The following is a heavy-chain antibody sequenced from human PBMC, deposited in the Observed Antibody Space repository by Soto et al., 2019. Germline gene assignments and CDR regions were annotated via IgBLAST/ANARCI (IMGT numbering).Heavy chain of an antibody. CDR1: GFTFSSYS. V-gene: IGHV3-48*01. Sequence: GGSLRLSCAASGFTFSSYSMNWVRQAPGKGLEWVSYISSSSSTIYYADSVKGRFTISRDNAKNSLYLQMNSLRAEDTAVYYCARMTYYARDAFDIWGQGTMVTVSS. CDR3: ARMTYYARDAFDI. D-gene: IGHD3-22*01. CDR2: ISSSSSTI. J-gene: IGHJ3*02.